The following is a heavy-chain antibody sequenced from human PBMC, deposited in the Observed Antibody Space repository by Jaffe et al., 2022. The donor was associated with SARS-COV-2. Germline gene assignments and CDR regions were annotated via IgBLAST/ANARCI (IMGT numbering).Heavy chain of an antibody. CDR2: ISSSGSTI. V-gene: IGHV3-11*01. J-gene: IGHJ6*02. CDR3: ARDRILPGITGTPRVPDSYYYYGMDV. Sequence: QVQLVESGGGLVKPGGSLRLSCAASGFTFSDYYMSWIRQAPGKGLEWVSYISSSGSTIYYADSVKGRFTISRDNAKNSLYLQMNSLRAEDTAVYYCARDRILPGITGTPRVPDSYYYYGMDVWGQGTTVTVSS. CDR1: GFTFSDYY. D-gene: IGHD1-7*01.